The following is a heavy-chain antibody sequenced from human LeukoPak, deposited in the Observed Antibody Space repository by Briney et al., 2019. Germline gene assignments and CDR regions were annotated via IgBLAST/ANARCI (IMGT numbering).Heavy chain of an antibody. CDR3: ARQYYYGLGDV. CDR1: GGSISSYY. V-gene: IGHV4-59*08. J-gene: IGHJ6*02. Sequence: SETLSLTCTVSGGSISSYYWSWIRQPPGKGLEWIGYIYYSGSTNYNPSLKSRVTISVDTSKNQFSLKLSSVTAADTAVYYCARQYYYGLGDVRGQGTTVTVSS. CDR2: IYYSGST. D-gene: IGHD3-10*01.